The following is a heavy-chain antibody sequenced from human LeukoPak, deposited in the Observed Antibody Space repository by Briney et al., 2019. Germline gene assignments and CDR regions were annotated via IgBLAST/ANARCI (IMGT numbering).Heavy chain of an antibody. D-gene: IGHD1-26*01. J-gene: IGHJ4*02. Sequence: GGSLRLSCAASGFTFTSYAMSWVRQAPGKGGGGVANIKQDGNEKHYGDSVKGRFTISRDNAKNSLSLQMNSLRAEDTALYYCAREEISGSYFDYWGQGTLVTVSS. CDR2: IKQDGNEK. V-gene: IGHV3-7*01. CDR3: AREEISGSYFDY. CDR1: GFTFTSYA.